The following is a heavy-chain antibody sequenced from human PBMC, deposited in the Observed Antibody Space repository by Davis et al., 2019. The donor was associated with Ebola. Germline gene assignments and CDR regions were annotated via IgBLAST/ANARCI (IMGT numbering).Heavy chain of an antibody. J-gene: IGHJ6*02. D-gene: IGHD1-7*01. CDR2: TIPILGIA. CDR3: ARDPDNWNWSGYGMDV. CDR1: AGTFSSYA. Sequence: SVQVSCKASAGTFSSYAISWVRQPPGQGPEWMGRTIPILGIANYAQKFQGRLTITADKSTSTAYMELSSLRSEDTAVYYCARDPDNWNWSGYGMDVWGQGTTVTVSS. V-gene: IGHV1-69*04.